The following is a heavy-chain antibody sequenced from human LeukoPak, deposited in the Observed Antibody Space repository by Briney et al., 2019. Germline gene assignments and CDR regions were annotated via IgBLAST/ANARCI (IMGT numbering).Heavy chain of an antibody. D-gene: IGHD6-19*01. Sequence: PSETLSLTCAVSGGSFSGYYWSWIRQPPGKGLEWIGEINHSGSTNYNPSLKSRVTISVDTSKNQFSLKLSSVTAADTAVYYCASGIWAVANWGQGTPVTVSS. CDR2: INHSGST. CDR1: GGSFSGYY. J-gene: IGHJ4*02. V-gene: IGHV4-34*01. CDR3: ASGIWAVAN.